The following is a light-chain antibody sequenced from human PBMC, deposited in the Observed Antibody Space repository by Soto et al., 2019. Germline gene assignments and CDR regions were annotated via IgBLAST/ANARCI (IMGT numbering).Light chain of an antibody. CDR1: QGISSY. V-gene: IGKV1-8*01. Sequence: IHINHSPSTLSASVGDRVTITCRASQGISSYLAWYQQKPGKAPKLLIYAASTLQSGVPSRFSGSGSGTDFTLTISCLQSEDFATYYCQQYYSYPITFGQGTRLEIK. J-gene: IGKJ5*01. CDR2: AAS. CDR3: QQYYSYPIT.